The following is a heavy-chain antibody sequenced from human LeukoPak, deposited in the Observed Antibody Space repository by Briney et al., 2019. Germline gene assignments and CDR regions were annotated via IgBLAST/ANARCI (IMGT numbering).Heavy chain of an antibody. Sequence: KPGGSLRLSCAASGFTFSDYYMSWIRQAPGKGLEWVSYISSSGSTIYYADSVKGRFTISRDNDKNALYLQMNSLRAEDTAFYSCVRDITYSGSQGFDYWGQGTLVTVSS. CDR3: VRDITYSGSQGFDY. J-gene: IGHJ4*02. V-gene: IGHV3-11*01. CDR1: GFTFSDYY. D-gene: IGHD1-26*01. CDR2: ISSSGSTI.